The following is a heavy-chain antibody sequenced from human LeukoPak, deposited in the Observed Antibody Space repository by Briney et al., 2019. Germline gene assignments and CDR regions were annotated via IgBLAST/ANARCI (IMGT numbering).Heavy chain of an antibody. J-gene: IGHJ6*02. CDR2: IYNGGSA. CDR1: GFTVSSNY. CDR3: ARAYYYYGCRMYV. Sequence: GGSLRLSCAASGFTVSSNYMSWVRQAPGKGLEWVSVIYNGGSAYYADSVKGRFTISIDNSKNTLYLQMNSLIAADTAVYYYARAYYYYGCRMYVWGQGNTVTVSS. V-gene: IGHV3-66*01.